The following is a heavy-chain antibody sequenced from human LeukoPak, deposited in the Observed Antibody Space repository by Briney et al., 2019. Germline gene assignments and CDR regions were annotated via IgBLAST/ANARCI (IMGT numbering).Heavy chain of an antibody. J-gene: IGHJ4*02. Sequence: PSETLSLTCTVSGGSISSYYWSWIRQPPGKGLEWIGYIYYSGSTNYNPSLKSRVTISVDTSKNQFSLKLSSVTAADTAVYYCARDRGSSSYPSGFDYWGQGTLVTVSP. CDR3: ARDRGSSSYPSGFDY. CDR2: IYYSGST. CDR1: GGSISSYY. D-gene: IGHD6-6*01. V-gene: IGHV4-59*01.